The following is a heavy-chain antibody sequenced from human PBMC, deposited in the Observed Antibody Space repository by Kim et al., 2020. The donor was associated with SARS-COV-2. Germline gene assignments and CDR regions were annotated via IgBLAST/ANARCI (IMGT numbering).Heavy chain of an antibody. D-gene: IGHD2-2*01. CDR3: ATTYIVVPAASHDY. CDR1: GYTLTELS. V-gene: IGHV1-24*01. CDR2: FDPEDGET. Sequence: ASVKVSCKVSGYTLTELSMHWVRQAPGKGLEWMGGFDPEDGETIYAQKFQGRVTMTEDTSTDTAYMELNSLRSEDTAVYYCATTYIVVPAASHDYWGQGTLVTVSS. J-gene: IGHJ4*02.